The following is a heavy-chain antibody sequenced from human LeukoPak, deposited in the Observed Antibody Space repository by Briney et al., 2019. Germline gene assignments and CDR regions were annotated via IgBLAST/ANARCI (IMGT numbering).Heavy chain of an antibody. D-gene: IGHD6-13*01. CDR2: IYYSGST. CDR1: GVSISDYY. Sequence: SETLSLTCTVSGVSISDYYWSWIRQPPGKGLEWIGYIYYSGSTNYNPSLKSRVTISVDTSKNQFSLKLSSVTAADTAVYYCARGLYSSSWPDAFDIWGQGTMVTVSS. CDR3: ARGLYSSSWPDAFDI. J-gene: IGHJ3*02. V-gene: IGHV4-59*01.